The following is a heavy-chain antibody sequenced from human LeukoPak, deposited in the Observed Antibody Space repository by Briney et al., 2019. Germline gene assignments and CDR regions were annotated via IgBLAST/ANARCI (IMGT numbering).Heavy chain of an antibody. CDR1: GGSISSYY. J-gene: IGHJ4*02. Sequence: SETLSLTCTVSGGSISSYYWSWIRQPAGKGLEWIGRIYTSGSTNYNPSLKSRVTMSVDTSKNTLSLQMNSLRVEDTALYYCARGTFGPQGSYYGHWGQGTRVTVSS. CDR3: ARGTFGPQGSYYGH. D-gene: IGHD3-10*01. V-gene: IGHV4-4*07. CDR2: IYTSGST.